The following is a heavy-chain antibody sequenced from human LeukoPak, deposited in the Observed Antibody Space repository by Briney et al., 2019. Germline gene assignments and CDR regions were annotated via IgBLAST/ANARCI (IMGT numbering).Heavy chain of an antibody. CDR2: IIPIFGTT. D-gene: IGHD5-12*01. J-gene: IGHJ4*02. Sequence: SVKVSCKASGGTFSSYVISWVRQAPRQGLEWMGRIIPIFGTTNYALKFQGRVTITTDESTSTAYMELSSLRSDDTAVYYRARDSWTSVGTQGDWGQGTLVTVSS. CDR3: ARDSWTSVGTQGD. CDR1: GGTFSSYV. V-gene: IGHV1-69*05.